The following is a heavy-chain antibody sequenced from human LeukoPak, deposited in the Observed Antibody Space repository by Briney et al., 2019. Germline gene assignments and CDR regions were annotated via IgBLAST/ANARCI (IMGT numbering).Heavy chain of an antibody. Sequence: GGSLRLSCAASGVSFSDYAMTWVRQAPGKGLDWVSVISYSGDTTSYADSAKGRFPISKDNSKNTLYLQMNGLRVEDTAVYYCAKESPAFDCWGQGTLVTVSS. CDR3: AKESPAFDC. V-gene: IGHV3-23*01. CDR1: GVSFSDYA. CDR2: ISYSGDTT. J-gene: IGHJ4*02.